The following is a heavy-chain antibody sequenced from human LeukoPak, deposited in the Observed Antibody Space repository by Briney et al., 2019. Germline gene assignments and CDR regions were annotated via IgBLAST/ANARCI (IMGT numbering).Heavy chain of an antibody. Sequence: ASVKVSCKASGYTFTGHYMHWVRQAPGQGLEWMGWINPNSGGTNYAQKFQGRVTMTRDTSISTAYMELRMLRSDDMAVYYCARGGYSGYDGSSWFDPWGQGTLVTVSS. V-gene: IGHV1-2*02. J-gene: IGHJ5*02. CDR3: ARGGYSGYDGSSWFDP. D-gene: IGHD5-12*01. CDR2: INPNSGGT. CDR1: GYTFTGHY.